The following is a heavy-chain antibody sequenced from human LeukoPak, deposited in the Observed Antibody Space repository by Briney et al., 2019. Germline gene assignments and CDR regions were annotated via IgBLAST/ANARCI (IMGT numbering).Heavy chain of an antibody. V-gene: IGHV3-7*03. CDR2: INHNGNVN. CDR1: GFTFSSYW. D-gene: IGHD3-16*01. Sequence: GGSLTLSCAASGFTFSSYWMNWARQAPGKGLEWVASINHNGNVNYYVDSVKGRFTISRDNAKNSLYLQMSNLRAEDTAVYFCARGGGLDVWGQGATVTVSS. CDR3: ARGGGLDV. J-gene: IGHJ6*02.